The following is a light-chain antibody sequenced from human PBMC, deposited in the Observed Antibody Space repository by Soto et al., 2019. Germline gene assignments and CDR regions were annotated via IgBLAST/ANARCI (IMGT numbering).Light chain of an antibody. CDR2: DVS. CDR3: SSYTTSGSLV. Sequence: QSVLTQPASVSGSPGQSITISCTGTSSDVGGYNYVSWYQQHPGKAPKLMIYDVSNRPSGVSNRFSGSKSGNTASLTISGLQAEDEADYYCSSYTTSGSLVSGGGTKLTVL. J-gene: IGLJ2*01. CDR1: SSDVGGYNY. V-gene: IGLV2-14*01.